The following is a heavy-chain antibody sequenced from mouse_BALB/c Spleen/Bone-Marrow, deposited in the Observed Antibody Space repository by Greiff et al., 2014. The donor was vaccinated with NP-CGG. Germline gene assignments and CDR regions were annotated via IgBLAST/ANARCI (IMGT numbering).Heavy chain of an antibody. J-gene: IGHJ2*01. CDR1: GYTFTDYT. CDR3: ARARHYDF. CDR2: VNPNSGGT. Sequence: VQLQQPGPELVKPGASVKISCKTSGYTFTDYTLHWVKQSHGKSLEWIGGVNPNSGGTSYNQKFKGKATLNLDKSSITAYMELCSLTSDDSAVYYCARARHYDFWGQGTTLTVSS. V-gene: IGHV1-26*01.